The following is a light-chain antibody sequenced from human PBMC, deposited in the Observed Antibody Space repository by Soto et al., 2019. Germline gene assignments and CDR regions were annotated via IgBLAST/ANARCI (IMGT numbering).Light chain of an antibody. CDR3: QQSYTSPVT. J-gene: IGKJ4*01. Sequence: DIQMTQSPSSLSASVGDRVTITCRASQSISSYLNWYQQKPGKAPNLLIYGASTLQSGVPLRFSGGGSGTYFTLTISGLQPEDFGSYYCQQSYTSPVTFSGGTKVDIK. V-gene: IGKV1-39*01. CDR2: GAS. CDR1: QSISSY.